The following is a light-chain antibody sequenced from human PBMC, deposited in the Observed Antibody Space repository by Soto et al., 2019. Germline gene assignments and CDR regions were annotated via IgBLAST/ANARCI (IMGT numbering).Light chain of an antibody. CDR1: QSVLYSSNNKNY. CDR2: WAS. V-gene: IGKV4-1*01. Sequence: DIVMTQSPDSLAVSLGERATINCKSSQSVLYSSNNKNYLAWYQQTPGQPPKLLIYWASTRESGVPDRFSGSGYGTDFTLTISILQAEDDAVYGCKKYYATPTYTFGQGTKVEIK. CDR3: KKYYATPTYT. J-gene: IGKJ2*01.